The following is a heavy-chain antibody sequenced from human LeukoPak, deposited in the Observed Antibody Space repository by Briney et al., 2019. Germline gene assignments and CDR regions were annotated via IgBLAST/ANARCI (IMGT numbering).Heavy chain of an antibody. CDR3: AKGVVVVPAKYYFDY. Sequence: PGGSLRLSCAASGFTFKSYSMNWVRQAPGKGLEWVSYISSSSSTIYYADSVKGRFTISRDNSKNTLYLQMNSLRAEDTAVYYCAKGVVVVPAKYYFDYWGQGTLVTVSS. J-gene: IGHJ4*02. CDR2: ISSSSSTI. CDR1: GFTFKSYS. D-gene: IGHD2-15*01. V-gene: IGHV3-48*01.